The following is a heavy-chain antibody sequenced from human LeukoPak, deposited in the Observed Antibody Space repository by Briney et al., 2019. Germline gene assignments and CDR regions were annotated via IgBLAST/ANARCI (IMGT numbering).Heavy chain of an antibody. J-gene: IGHJ4*02. CDR1: GFTFSSYS. Sequence: PGGSLRLSCAASGFTFSSYSMNWVRQAPGKGLEWVSSISSSSSYIYYADSVKGRFTISRDNAKNSLYLQMNSLRAEDTAVYYCAAYSSGWYEEFDYWGQGTLVTVSS. CDR2: ISSSSSYI. CDR3: AAYSSGWYEEFDY. D-gene: IGHD6-19*01. V-gene: IGHV3-21*01.